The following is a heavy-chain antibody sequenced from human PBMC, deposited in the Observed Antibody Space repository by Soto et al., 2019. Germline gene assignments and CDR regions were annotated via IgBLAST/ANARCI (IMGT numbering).Heavy chain of an antibody. V-gene: IGHV1-69*13. CDR3: ARVGATEYYFDY. D-gene: IGHD1-26*01. CDR1: GGTFSSYA. Sequence: ASVKVSCKASGGTFSSYAISWVRQAPGQGLEWMGGIIPIFGTANYAQKFQGRVTITADESTSTAYMELSSLRSEDTAVYYCARVGATEYYFDYWGQGTLVTVSS. J-gene: IGHJ4*02. CDR2: IIPIFGTA.